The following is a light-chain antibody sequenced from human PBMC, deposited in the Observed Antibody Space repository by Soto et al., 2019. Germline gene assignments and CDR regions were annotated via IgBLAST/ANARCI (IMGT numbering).Light chain of an antibody. V-gene: IGLV2-14*01. CDR3: TSFTRTRTWV. CDR1: SSDVGVYDF. J-gene: IGLJ3*02. Sequence: QSVLTQPASVSGSPGQSITISCTGTSSDVGVYDFVSWYQQNPGKAPKLMIYKVSNRPSGVSNRFSGSKSGNTAYLTISGLQAEDEADYYCTSFTRTRTWVFGGGTKVTVL. CDR2: KVS.